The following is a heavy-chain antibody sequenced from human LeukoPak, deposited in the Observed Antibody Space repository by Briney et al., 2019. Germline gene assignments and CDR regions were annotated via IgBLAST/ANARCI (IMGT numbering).Heavy chain of an antibody. D-gene: IGHD6-19*01. V-gene: IGHV3-48*03. Sequence: GGSLRLSCAASGFTFSSYEMNWVRQAPGTGLEWVSYISSSGSSIYYADSVKGRFTISRDNAKNSLYLQMNSLRAGDTAVYYCARYTAVAGTYDAFDIWGQGTMVTVSS. J-gene: IGHJ3*02. CDR3: ARYTAVAGTYDAFDI. CDR1: GFTFSSYE. CDR2: ISSSGSSI.